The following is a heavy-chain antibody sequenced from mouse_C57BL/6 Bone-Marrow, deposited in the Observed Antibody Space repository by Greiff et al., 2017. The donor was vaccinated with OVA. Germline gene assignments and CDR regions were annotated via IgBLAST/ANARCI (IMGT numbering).Heavy chain of an antibody. D-gene: IGHD2-4*01. Sequence: VQLQQSGAELVKPGASVKMSCKASGYTFTSYWITWVKQRPGQGLEWIGDIYPGSGSTNYNEKFKSKATLTVDTSSSTAYMQLSSLTSEDSAVYYCARDDYDFYWYFDVWGTGTTVTVSS. CDR3: ARDDYDFYWYFDV. V-gene: IGHV1-55*01. CDR2: IYPGSGST. J-gene: IGHJ1*03. CDR1: GYTFTSYW.